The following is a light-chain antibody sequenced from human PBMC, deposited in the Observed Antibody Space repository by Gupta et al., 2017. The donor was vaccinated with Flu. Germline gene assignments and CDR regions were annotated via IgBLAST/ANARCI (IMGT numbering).Light chain of an antibody. CDR1: NSNIGTDT. J-gene: IGLJ3*02. Sequence: QSVLTQPPSASGTPGQRVTIPCSGSNSNIGTDTVNGYQQLPGAAPKLLIYNNDQRPSGVPDRFSGSKSGASASLAISGLQSEDEADYYCAAWDDSLNVVFGGGTKLTVL. CDR2: NND. V-gene: IGLV1-44*01. CDR3: AAWDDSLNVV.